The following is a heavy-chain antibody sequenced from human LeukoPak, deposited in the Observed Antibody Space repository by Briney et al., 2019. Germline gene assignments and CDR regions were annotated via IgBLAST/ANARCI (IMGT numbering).Heavy chain of an antibody. CDR2: IRYDGSNK. CDR3: AKDAMRRIAAAGIFDY. V-gene: IGHV3-30*02. CDR1: GFTFSSYG. D-gene: IGHD6-13*01. Sequence: GGSLRLSCAVSGFTFSSYGMHWVRQAPGKGLEWVAFIRYDGSNKYYADSVKGRFTISRDNSKNTLYLQMNSLRAEDTAVYYCAKDAMRRIAAAGIFDYWGQGTLVTVSS. J-gene: IGHJ4*02.